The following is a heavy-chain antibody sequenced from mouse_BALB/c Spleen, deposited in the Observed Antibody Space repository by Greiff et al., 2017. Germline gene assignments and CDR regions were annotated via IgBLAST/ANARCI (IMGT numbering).Heavy chain of an antibody. V-gene: IGHV1-7*01. J-gene: IGHJ4*01. Sequence: QVQLKQSGAELAKPGASVKMSCKASGYTFTSYWMHWVKQRPGQGLEWIGYINPSTGYTEYNQKFKDKATLTADKSSSTAYMQLSSLTSEDSAVYYCARLRRRDDYAMDYWGQGTSVTVSS. D-gene: IGHD2-4*01. CDR1: GYTFTSYW. CDR3: ARLRRRDDYAMDY. CDR2: INPSTGYT.